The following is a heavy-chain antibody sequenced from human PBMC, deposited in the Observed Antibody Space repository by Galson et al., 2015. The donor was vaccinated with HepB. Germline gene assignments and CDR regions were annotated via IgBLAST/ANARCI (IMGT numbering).Heavy chain of an antibody. CDR1: GFTFSSYG. CDR2: IWYDGSNK. D-gene: IGHD3-10*01. V-gene: IGHV3-33*08. CDR3: ARGFRGGYYGSGSYFDY. J-gene: IGHJ4*02. Sequence: SLRLSCAASGFTFSSYGMHWVRQAPGKGLGWVAVIWYDGSNKYYADSVKGRFTISRDNSKNTLYLQMNSLRAEDTAVYYCARGFRGGYYGSGSYFDYWGQGTLVTVSS.